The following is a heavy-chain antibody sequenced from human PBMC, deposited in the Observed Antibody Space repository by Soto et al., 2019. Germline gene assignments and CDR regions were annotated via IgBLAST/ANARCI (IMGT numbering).Heavy chain of an antibody. CDR2: ISSSGTII. V-gene: IGHV3-11*01. CDR3: ARGKSIFYGMDV. D-gene: IGHD2-15*01. J-gene: IGHJ6*02. Sequence: GGSLRLSCAASGFTFSDYYIGWIRQAPGKGLEWVSYISSSGTIIYHADSVKGRFTISRDNAKNSLFLQMNSLRAEDTAVYYCARGKSIFYGMDVWGQGTTVTVSS. CDR1: GFTFSDYY.